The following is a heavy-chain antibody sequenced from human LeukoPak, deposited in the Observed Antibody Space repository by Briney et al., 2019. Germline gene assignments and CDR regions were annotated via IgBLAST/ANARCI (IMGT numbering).Heavy chain of an antibody. J-gene: IGHJ3*02. CDR1: GFTFSSYG. D-gene: IGHD2-2*01. CDR3: AKHAGGHDLDALDI. V-gene: IGHV3-30*02. Sequence: PGGSLRLSCAASGFTFSSYGMHWVRQAPGKGLEWVAFIRYDGSNKYYADSVKGRFTISRENSRNTLSLHMNSLRAEDTAVYFCAKHAGGHDLDALDIWGQGTMVTVSS. CDR2: IRYDGSNK.